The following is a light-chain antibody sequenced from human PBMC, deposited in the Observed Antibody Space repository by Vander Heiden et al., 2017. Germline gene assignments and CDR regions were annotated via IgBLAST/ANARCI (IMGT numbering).Light chain of an antibody. V-gene: IGKV1-39*01. CDR2: DAS. Sequence: IQMPQSQSSLSASVAVRVTITCRASQSVSSYSNWYQQKPGKAAKLLIYDASSLQSGVPSRFSGSGSGTEFTLTISSLQPEDFATYYCQQSYSTPTYTFGQGTKLEIK. J-gene: IGKJ2*01. CDR3: QQSYSTPTYT. CDR1: QSVSSY.